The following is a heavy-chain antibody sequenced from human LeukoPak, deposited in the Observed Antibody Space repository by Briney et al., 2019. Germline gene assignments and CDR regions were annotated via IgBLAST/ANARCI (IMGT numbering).Heavy chain of an antibody. D-gene: IGHD1-26*01. CDR3: ARDRVGGATAAFDI. V-gene: IGHV4-59*13. Sequence: SETLSLTRTVSGGSISSYYWSWVRQPPGKGLEWIGFIYYSGSTNYNPSLKSRVAISVDRSKNQFSLKLSSVTAADTAVYYCARDRVGGATAAFDIWGQGTMVTASS. CDR2: IYYSGST. CDR1: GGSISSYY. J-gene: IGHJ3*02.